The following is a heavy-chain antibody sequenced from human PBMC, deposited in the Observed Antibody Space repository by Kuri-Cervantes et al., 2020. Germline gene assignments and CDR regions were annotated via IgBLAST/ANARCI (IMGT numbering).Heavy chain of an antibody. V-gene: IGHV3-7*04. CDR3: ARAHYDSTGWNYYYMDV. Sequence: GESLKISCVVSGFSVRDYWMSWVRQPPGKGLEWVANIRQDGSEKYYVDSVKGRFTISRDNAKNSLYLQMSSLKAEDTAVYFCARAHYDSTGWNYYYMDVWGSGNTVTVSS. CDR1: GFSVRDYW. D-gene: IGHD3-22*01. J-gene: IGHJ6*03. CDR2: IRQDGSEK.